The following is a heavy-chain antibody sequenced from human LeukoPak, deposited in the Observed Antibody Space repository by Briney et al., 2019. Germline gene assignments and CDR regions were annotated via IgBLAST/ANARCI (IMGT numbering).Heavy chain of an antibody. Sequence: GGSLRLSCAASGFTFNSYWMHWVRQAPGKGLVWVSSINNDGSYKPYANSVKGRFTISRDNAKNSLYLQMNSLRAEDPAVYYCAELGITMIGGVWGKGTTVTISS. D-gene: IGHD3-10*02. J-gene: IGHJ6*04. V-gene: IGHV3-74*01. CDR1: GFTFNSYW. CDR3: AELGITMIGGV. CDR2: INNDGSYK.